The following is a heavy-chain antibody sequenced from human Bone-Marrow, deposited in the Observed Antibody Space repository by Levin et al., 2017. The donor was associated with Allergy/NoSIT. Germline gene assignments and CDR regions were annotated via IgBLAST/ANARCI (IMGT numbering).Heavy chain of an antibody. J-gene: IGHJ4*02. V-gene: IGHV3-53*01. CDR2: IYSGGST. Sequence: GESLKISCAASGFTVSSNYMSWVRQAPGKGPEWVSVIYSGGSTYYADSVKGRFTISRVNSKNTLYLQMNSLRAEDTAVYYCARGWFGELLSHWGQGTLVTVSS. CDR1: GFTVSSNY. CDR3: ARGWFGELLSH. D-gene: IGHD3-10*01.